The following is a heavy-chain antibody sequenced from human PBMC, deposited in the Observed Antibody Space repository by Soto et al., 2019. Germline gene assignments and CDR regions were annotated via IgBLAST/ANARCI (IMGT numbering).Heavy chain of an antibody. D-gene: IGHD3-22*01. V-gene: IGHV2-5*01. J-gene: IGHJ1*01. Sequence: QITLKESGPTLANPTQTLTLTCTFSGFSISTSGVSVGWFRQPPGKALEWLALIYWNEDKRYTPSLKSTLTISKDPPKDHVVRSMTDMDPAATATYFCAQSTSGYYFPYFHRWGQGTLVTVS. CDR3: AQSTSGYYFPYFHR. CDR2: IYWNEDK. CDR1: GFSISTSGVS.